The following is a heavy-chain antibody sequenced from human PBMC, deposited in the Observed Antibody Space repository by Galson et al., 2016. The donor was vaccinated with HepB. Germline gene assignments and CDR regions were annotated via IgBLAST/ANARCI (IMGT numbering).Heavy chain of an antibody. D-gene: IGHD3-10*01. CDR3: ARDRAFAQEKPDAFYL. V-gene: IGHV1-18*01. CDR1: GSTFTSYG. Sequence: SVKVSCKAPGSTFTSYGINWLRQAPGQGLEWMGWISLYNGHTNFAQKFQGRVTMTTDTSTSTAYMELRSLRSDDTAIYYCARDRAFAQEKPDAFYLWGQGTLVTVS. CDR2: ISLYNGHT. J-gene: IGHJ3*01.